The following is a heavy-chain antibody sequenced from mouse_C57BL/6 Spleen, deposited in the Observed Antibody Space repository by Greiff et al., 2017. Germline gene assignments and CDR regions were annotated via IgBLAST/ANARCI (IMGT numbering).Heavy chain of an antibody. CDR3: ARWELVKFAY. CDR2: INPSTGGT. Sequence: EVQLQQSGPELVKPGASVKISCKASGYSFTGYYMNWVKQSPEKSLEWIGEINPSTGGTTYNQKFKAKDTLTVDKSSSTAYMQLKSLKTEDSAVYYCARWELVKFAYWGQGTLVTVSA. V-gene: IGHV1-42*01. CDR1: GYSFTGYY. D-gene: IGHD2-1*01. J-gene: IGHJ3*01.